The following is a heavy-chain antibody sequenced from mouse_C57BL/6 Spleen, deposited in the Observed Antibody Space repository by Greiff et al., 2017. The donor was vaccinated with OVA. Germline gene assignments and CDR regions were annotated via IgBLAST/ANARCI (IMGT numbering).Heavy chain of an antibody. V-gene: IGHV1-54*01. CDR3: ARDSNYGYGDY. J-gene: IGHJ2*01. D-gene: IGHD1-2*01. Sequence: QVQLKESGAELVRPGTSVKVSCKASGYAFTNYLIEWVKQRPGQGLEWIGVINPGSGGTNYNEKFKGKATLTADKSSSTAYMQLSSLTSEDSAVYLCARDSNYGYGDYWGQGTTLTVSA. CDR1: GYAFTNYL. CDR2: INPGSGGT.